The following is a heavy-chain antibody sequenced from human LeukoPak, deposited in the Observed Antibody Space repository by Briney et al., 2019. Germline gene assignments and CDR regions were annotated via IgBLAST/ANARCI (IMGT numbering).Heavy chain of an antibody. CDR2: INWNGGST. D-gene: IGHD2-21*02. CDR3: AKDHRAYCGGDCVDFDY. V-gene: IGHV3-20*04. J-gene: IGHJ4*02. Sequence: GGSLRLSCAASGFTFDDYGMSWVRQAPGKGLEWVSGINWNGGSTGYADSVKGRFTISRDNSKNTLYLQMNSLRPEDTAVYYCAKDHRAYCGGDCVDFDYWGQGTPVTVSS. CDR1: GFTFDDYG.